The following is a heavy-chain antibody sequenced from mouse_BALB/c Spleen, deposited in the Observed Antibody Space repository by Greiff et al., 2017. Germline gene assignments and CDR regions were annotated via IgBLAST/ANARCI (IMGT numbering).Heavy chain of an antibody. V-gene: IGHV3-6*02. CDR1: GYSITSGYY. CDR3: ARDYYYGSFYWYFDV. D-gene: IGHD1-1*01. CDR2: ISYDGSN. J-gene: IGHJ1*01. Sequence: EVQVVESGPGLVKPSQSLSLTCSVTGYSITSGYYWNWIRQFPGNKLEWMGYISYDGSNNYNPSLKNRISITRDTSKNQFFLKLNSVTTEDTATYYCARDYYYGSFYWYFDVWGAGTTVTVSS.